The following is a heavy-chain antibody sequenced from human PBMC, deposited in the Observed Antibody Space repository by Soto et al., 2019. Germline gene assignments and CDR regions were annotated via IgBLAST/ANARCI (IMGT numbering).Heavy chain of an antibody. CDR2: INPNSGGT. Sequence: QVQLVQSGAEVKKPGASVKVSCKASGYTFTGYYMHWVRQAPGQGLEWMGWINPNSGGTNYAQKFQGWVTMTRDTXISTAYMERGRLRSDDTAVYYCARVIGGGDDAFDIWGQGTMVTVSS. V-gene: IGHV1-2*04. J-gene: IGHJ3*02. D-gene: IGHD3-16*01. CDR3: ARVIGGGDDAFDI. CDR1: GYTFTGYY.